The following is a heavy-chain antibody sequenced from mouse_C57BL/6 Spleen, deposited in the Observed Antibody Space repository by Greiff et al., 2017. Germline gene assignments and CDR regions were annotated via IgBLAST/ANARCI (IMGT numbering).Heavy chain of an antibody. D-gene: IGHD2-1*01. J-gene: IGHJ4*01. Sequence: QVQLQQSGAELVKPGASVKISCKASGYAFSSYWMNWVKQRPGKGLEWIGQIYPGDGDTNYNGKFKGKATLTADKSSSTAYMQLSSLTSEDSAVYFCARWGAGNYANAMDYWGQGTSVTVSS. V-gene: IGHV1-80*01. CDR2: IYPGDGDT. CDR1: GYAFSSYW. CDR3: ARWGAGNYANAMDY.